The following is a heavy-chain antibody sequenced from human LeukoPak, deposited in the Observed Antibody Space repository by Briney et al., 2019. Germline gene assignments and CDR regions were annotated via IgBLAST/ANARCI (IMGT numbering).Heavy chain of an antibody. J-gene: IGHJ4*02. D-gene: IGHD6-13*01. CDR3: ARHSSSWYPDY. V-gene: IGHV4-59*08. CDR1: GGSIRSYY. CDR2: IHYTGST. Sequence: SETLSLTCTVSGGSIRSYYWSWIRQPPGKALEWIGYIHYTGSTNYNPSLKSRVTISVDTSKNQFSLQLSSVTATDTAVYFCARHSSSWYPDYWGQGTLVTVSS.